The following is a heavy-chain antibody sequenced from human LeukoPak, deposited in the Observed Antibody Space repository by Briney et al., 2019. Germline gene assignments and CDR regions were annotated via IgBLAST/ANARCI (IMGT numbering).Heavy chain of an antibody. CDR2: ISSSGSTI. J-gene: IGHJ4*02. CDR1: GFTFSDYY. V-gene: IGHV3-11*01. Sequence: PGGSLRLSCAASGFTFSDYYRSWIRQAPGKGLEWVSYISSSGSTIYYADSVKGRFTISRDNAKNSLYLQMNSLRAEDTAVYYCAREPYDILTGTFDYTGQGTLVTVSS. D-gene: IGHD3-9*01. CDR3: AREPYDILTGTFDY.